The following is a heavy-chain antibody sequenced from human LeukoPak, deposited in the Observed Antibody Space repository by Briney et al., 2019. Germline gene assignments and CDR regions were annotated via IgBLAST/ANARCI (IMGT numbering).Heavy chain of an antibody. CDR2: IYSGGST. D-gene: IGHD6-13*01. Sequence: PGGSLRLSCAASGFTVSSNYMSWVRQAPGKGLEWVSVIYSGGSTYYADSVKGRFTISRDNSKNTLYLQMNSLRAEDTAVYYCARQGSSWYPHYWGQGTLVTVFS. CDR3: ARQGSSWYPHY. V-gene: IGHV3-66*04. CDR1: GFTVSSNY. J-gene: IGHJ4*02.